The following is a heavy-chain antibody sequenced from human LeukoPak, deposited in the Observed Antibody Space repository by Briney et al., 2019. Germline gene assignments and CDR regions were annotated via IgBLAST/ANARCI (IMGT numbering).Heavy chain of an antibody. J-gene: IGHJ6*02. Sequence: SETLSLTCPVAARSISRYSWSWIRPPAGKGLGWIGYTYYSGCTNYNPSHKSRVTISVDTSKNQFYLQLSSVTATDTAVDYCARDERLVTMVRGVMDYYYYGMDVWGQGTRDTVSS. CDR2: TYYSGCT. V-gene: IGHV4-59*01. CDR3: ARDERLVTMVRGVMDYYYYGMDV. CDR1: ARSISRYS. D-gene: IGHD3-10*01.